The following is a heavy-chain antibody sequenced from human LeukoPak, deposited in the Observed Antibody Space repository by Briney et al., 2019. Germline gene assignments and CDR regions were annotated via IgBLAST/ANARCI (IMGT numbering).Heavy chain of an antibody. CDR1: GFTFSSYE. Sequence: GGSLRLSCAASGFTFSSYEMNWVRQAPGKGLEWVSYISSSGSTIYYADSVKGRFTISRDNAKNSLYLQMNSPRAEDTAVYYCARKAVAAQWDYWGQGTLVTVSS. V-gene: IGHV3-48*03. J-gene: IGHJ4*02. CDR3: ARKAVAAQWDY. CDR2: ISSSGSTI. D-gene: IGHD4-23*01.